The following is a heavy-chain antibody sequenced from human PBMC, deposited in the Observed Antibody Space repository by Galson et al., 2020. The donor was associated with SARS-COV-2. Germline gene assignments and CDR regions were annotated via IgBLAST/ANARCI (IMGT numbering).Heavy chain of an antibody. V-gene: IGHV4-39*01. CDR3: ASRLYSYGYIDAFDI. D-gene: IGHD5-18*01. Sequence: SETLSLTCTVSGGSISSSSYYWGWIRQPPGKGLEWIGSIYYSGSTYQNPSLKSRVTISVDTSKNQFSLKLSSVTAADTAVYYCASRLYSYGYIDAFDIWGQGTMVTVSS. J-gene: IGHJ3*02. CDR1: GGSISSSSYY. CDR2: IYYSGST.